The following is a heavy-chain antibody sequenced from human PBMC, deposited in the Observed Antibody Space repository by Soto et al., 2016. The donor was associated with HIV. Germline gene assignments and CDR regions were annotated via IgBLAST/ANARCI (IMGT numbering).Heavy chain of an antibody. V-gene: IGHV4-34*01. D-gene: IGHD3-3*01. CDR3: ARLFRIGQLAGPFGY. CDR1: GGSFSGYF. CDR2: VNHSGDT. J-gene: IGHJ4*02. Sequence: QVQLQQWGTGLLKPSETLSLTCAVYGGSFSGYFWSWIRQAPGKGLEWIGEVNHSGDTNYNASLKSRVTISVDTSKNQFSLKLKSVTAEDTAVYYCARLFRIGQLAGPFGYWGQGTLGPPSPQ.